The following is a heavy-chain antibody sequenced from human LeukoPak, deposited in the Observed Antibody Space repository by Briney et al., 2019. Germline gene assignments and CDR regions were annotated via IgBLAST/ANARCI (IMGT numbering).Heavy chain of an antibody. D-gene: IGHD6-6*01. CDR1: GFTFSSYS. J-gene: IGHJ6*03. CDR3: ARDYSSSSGYYYYYMDV. CDR2: ISSSSSYI. Sequence: PGGSLRLSCAASGFTFSSYSMNWVRQAPGKGLEWVSSISSSSSYIYYADSVKGRFTISRDNAKNSLYLQMNSLRAEDTAVYYCARDYSSSSGYYYYYMDVWGKGTTVTVSS. V-gene: IGHV3-21*01.